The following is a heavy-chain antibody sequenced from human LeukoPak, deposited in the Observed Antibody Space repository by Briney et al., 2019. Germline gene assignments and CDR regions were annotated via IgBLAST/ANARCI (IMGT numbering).Heavy chain of an antibody. V-gene: IGHV4-39*07. J-gene: IGHJ6*03. D-gene: IGHD1-26*01. Sequence: PSETLSLTCTVSGGSISSSSYYWGWIRQPPGKGLEWIGSIYYSGSTYYNPSLKSRVTISVDTSKNQFSLKLSSVTAADTAVYYCARDRLEYSGSCIYYMDVWGKGTTVTISS. CDR1: GGSISSSSYY. CDR3: ARDRLEYSGSCIYYMDV. CDR2: IYYSGST.